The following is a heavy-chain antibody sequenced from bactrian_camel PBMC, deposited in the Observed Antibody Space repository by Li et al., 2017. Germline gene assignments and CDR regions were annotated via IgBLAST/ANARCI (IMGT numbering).Heavy chain of an antibody. Sequence: HVQLVESGGGSVQVGGSLRLSCTHAAYVFKRCAMGWYRQAPDKGLEWVSRVNKDGTRTYYSDAVKGRFTVSRDNAKNTVFLQMNSLKPEDTAVYYCVRDVSSYSWASFTYWGQGTQVTVS. V-gene: IGHV3S9*01. J-gene: IGHJ4*01. CDR1: AYVFKRCA. CDR3: VRDVSSYSWASFTY. CDR2: VNKDGTRT. D-gene: IGHD1*01.